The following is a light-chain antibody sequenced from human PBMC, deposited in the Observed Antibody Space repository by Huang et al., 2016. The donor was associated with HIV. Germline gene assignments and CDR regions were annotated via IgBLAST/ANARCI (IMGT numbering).Light chain of an antibody. J-gene: IGKJ4*01. CDR2: WAA. CDR1: QSFLYSSNNKNY. V-gene: IGKV4-1*01. CDR3: QQYFSTSLT. Sequence: DIVMTQSPDSLAVSLGERAAINCKSSQSFLYSSNNKNYLAWYQQKPGQSPTLLIYWAATREPGVPDRFNGSGSGTDFTLTISSLQTEDVAVYYCQQYFSTSLTFGGGTKVEIK.